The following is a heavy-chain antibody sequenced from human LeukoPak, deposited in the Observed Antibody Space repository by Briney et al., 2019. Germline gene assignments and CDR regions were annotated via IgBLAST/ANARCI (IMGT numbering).Heavy chain of an antibody. CDR2: ISYDGSNK. CDR3: ARDDAAGYCSGGSCLYDAFDI. Sequence: GGSLRLSCAASGFTFSSYAMHWVRQAPGKGLEWVAVISYDGSNKYYADSVKGRFTISRDNSKNTLYLQMNSLRAEDTAVYYCARDDAAGYCSGGSCLYDAFDIWGQGTMVTVSS. D-gene: IGHD2-15*01. J-gene: IGHJ3*02. CDR1: GFTFSSYA. V-gene: IGHV3-30*04.